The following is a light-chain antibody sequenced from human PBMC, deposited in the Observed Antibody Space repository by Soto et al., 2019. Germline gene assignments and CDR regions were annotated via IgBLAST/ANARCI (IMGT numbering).Light chain of an antibody. CDR3: SSYTSSSTIGV. CDR2: DVS. V-gene: IGLV2-14*01. CDR1: SSDVGGYNY. Sequence: QSVLPQPASVSGSPGQSITISCTGTSSDVGGYNYVSWYQQHPGKAPKLMIYDVSNRPSGVSNRFSGSNSGNTASLTISGLQAEDEADYYCSSYTSSSTIGVFGGGTKLTVL. J-gene: IGLJ2*01.